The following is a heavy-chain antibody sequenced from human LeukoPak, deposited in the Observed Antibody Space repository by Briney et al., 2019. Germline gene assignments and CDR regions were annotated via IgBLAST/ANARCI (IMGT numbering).Heavy chain of an antibody. D-gene: IGHD3-22*01. Sequence: PSETLSLTCAVYGGSFSGYYWSWIRQPPGKGLEWIGEINHSGSTNYNPSLKSRVTISVDTSKNQFSLKLSSVTAADTAVYYCARGLSNYYDSSGCYFDYWGQGTLVTVSS. V-gene: IGHV4-34*01. J-gene: IGHJ4*02. CDR1: GGSFSGYY. CDR2: INHSGST. CDR3: ARGLSNYYDSSGCYFDY.